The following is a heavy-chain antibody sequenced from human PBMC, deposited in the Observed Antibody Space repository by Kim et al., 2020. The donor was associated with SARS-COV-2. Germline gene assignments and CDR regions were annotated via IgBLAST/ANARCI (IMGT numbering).Heavy chain of an antibody. V-gene: IGHV3-23*01. CDR3: AKDRLTYGSGRYPIPLFDY. J-gene: IGHJ4*02. Sequence: GGSLRLSCAASGFTFSSYAMSWVRQAPGKGLEWVSAISGSGGSTYYADSVKGRFTISRDNSKNTLYLQMNSLRAEDTAVYYCAKDRLTYGSGRYPIPLFDYWGQGTLVTVSS. CDR1: GFTFSSYA. CDR2: ISGSGGST. D-gene: IGHD3-10*01.